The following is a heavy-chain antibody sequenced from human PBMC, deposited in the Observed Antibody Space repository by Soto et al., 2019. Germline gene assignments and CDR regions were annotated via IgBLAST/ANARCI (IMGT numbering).Heavy chain of an antibody. V-gene: IGHV1-3*01. Sequence: GASVKVSCKASGYTFTSYAMHWVRQAPGQRLEWMGWINAGNGNTKYSQKFQGRVTITRDTSASTAYMELSSLRSEDTAVYYCASSVLRFLEWFTTFDYWGQGTLVTVSS. CDR1: GYTFTSYA. CDR2: INAGNGNT. D-gene: IGHD3-3*01. J-gene: IGHJ4*02. CDR3: ASSVLRFLEWFTTFDY.